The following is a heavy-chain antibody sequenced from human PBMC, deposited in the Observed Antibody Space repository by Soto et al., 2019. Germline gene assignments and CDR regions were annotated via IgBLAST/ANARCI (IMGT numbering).Heavy chain of an antibody. J-gene: IGHJ4*02. D-gene: IGHD3-9*01. Sequence: GESLKISCKGSGYSFTSYWIGWVRQMPGKSMEWMGIIYPGDSDTRYSPSFQGQVTISADKSISTAYLQWSSLKASDTAMYYFARRMRYYDILTGYYDEYYFDYWGQGTLVTVSS. CDR2: IYPGDSDT. V-gene: IGHV5-51*01. CDR3: ARRMRYYDILTGYYDEYYFDY. CDR1: GYSFTSYW.